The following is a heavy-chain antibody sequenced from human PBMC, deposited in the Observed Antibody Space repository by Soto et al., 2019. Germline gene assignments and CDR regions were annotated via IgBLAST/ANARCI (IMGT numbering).Heavy chain of an antibody. V-gene: IGHV3-15*01. CDR1: GFTFSNAW. CDR3: TTGAFFDN. Sequence: EVQLVESGGGLVKPGGSLRLSCVGSGFTFSNAWMSWVRQAPGKGLEWVGRIKSKPNGGTRDYAAPVKGRFAVSRDDSKNTFFLQMNSLKIEDAPVYYCTTGAFFDNWGQGTLVTVSS. CDR2: IKSKPNGGTR. J-gene: IGHJ4*02.